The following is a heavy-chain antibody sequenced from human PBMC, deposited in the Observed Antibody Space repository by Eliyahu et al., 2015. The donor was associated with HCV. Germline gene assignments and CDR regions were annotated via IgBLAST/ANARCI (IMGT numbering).Heavy chain of an antibody. Sequence: EVQLVESGGDLVQPGGSLRLSCAVSGFSFRVYWNAWGRHGPGKGLEWVANIKGDGSMRNHAESVKGRFAISRDNAQNSLYLQMNNLKVDDTAVYKCVRVAWTDEEFDHWGQGTLVSVSS. CDR3: VRVAWTDEEFDH. J-gene: IGHJ4*02. CDR1: GFSFRVYW. CDR2: IKGDGSMR. D-gene: IGHD3/OR15-3a*01. V-gene: IGHV3-7*01.